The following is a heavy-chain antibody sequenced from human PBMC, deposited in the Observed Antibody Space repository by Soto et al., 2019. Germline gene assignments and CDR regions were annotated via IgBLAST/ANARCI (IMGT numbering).Heavy chain of an antibody. D-gene: IGHD3-16*01. V-gene: IGHV1-18*01. CDR3: ARGGTPIDY. J-gene: IGHJ4*02. Sequence: QVQLVQSGAEVKKPGASVKLSCKASGYTFTNFGISWVRQAPGQGLEWMGWISAYNGNTNYAQNFQGRVTMTTDTSTSTAHMELRGLRSDDTAVYYGARGGTPIDYWGQGTLVTVSS. CDR2: ISAYNGNT. CDR1: GYTFTNFG.